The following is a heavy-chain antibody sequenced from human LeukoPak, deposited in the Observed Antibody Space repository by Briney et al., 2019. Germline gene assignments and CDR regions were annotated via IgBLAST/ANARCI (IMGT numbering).Heavy chain of an antibody. Sequence: ASVKVSCKAPGYTFTSYYMHWVRQAPGQGLEWMGIINPSGGSTSYAQKFRGRVTITADKSTSTAYMELSSLRSEDTAVYYCARGTPGTMTYAPFDYWGQGTLVTVSS. V-gene: IGHV1-46*01. CDR2: INPSGGST. D-gene: IGHD3-22*01. CDR1: GYTFTSYY. CDR3: ARGTPGTMTYAPFDY. J-gene: IGHJ4*02.